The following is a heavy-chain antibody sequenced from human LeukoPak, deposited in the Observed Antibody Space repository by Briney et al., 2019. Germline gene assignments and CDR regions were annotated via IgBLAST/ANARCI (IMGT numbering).Heavy chain of an antibody. Sequence: PGGSLRLSCAASGFTFIDSWMSWVRQTPGRGLEWVANIHPDGSEQYYLDSVRGRFTISRDNAKSSIYLQMNSLRDDDTAVYYCARDPYNRGGYGAFALWGLGTTVAVSS. CDR3: ARDPYNRGGYGAFAL. J-gene: IGHJ3*01. CDR2: IHPDGSEQ. CDR1: GFTFIDSW. D-gene: IGHD3-22*01. V-gene: IGHV3-7*01.